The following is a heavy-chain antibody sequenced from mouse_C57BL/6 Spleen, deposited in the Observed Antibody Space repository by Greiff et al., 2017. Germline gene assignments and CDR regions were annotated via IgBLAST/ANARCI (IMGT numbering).Heavy chain of an antibody. CDR1: GYTFTSYG. CDR3: ARGTVIEDARDY. J-gene: IGHJ4*01. V-gene: IGHV1-58*01. CDR2: INIGNGYT. D-gene: IGHD1-1*01. Sequence: EVQLQQSGAELVRPGSSVKMSCKTSGYTFTSYGINWVKQRHGKGLEWIGYINIGNGYTEYNEKFKGKATLASDKSSSTAYMQLSSLTSEDSAVYFCARGTVIEDARDYWGQGTSVTVSS.